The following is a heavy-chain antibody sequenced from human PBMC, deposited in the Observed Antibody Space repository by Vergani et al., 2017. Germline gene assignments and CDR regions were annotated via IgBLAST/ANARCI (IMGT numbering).Heavy chain of an antibody. CDR3: TRHYPCGDGACLHFDH. V-gene: IGHV5-51*03. Sequence: EVMLVQSGAEVKKPGESLKISCKYSESSFISNEIAWVRQMSGKGLQWMGNINPIDSKIAYSPSFQGQAIMSLDKSITTAYLQWRSLKASDTAIYYCTRHYPCGDGACLHFDHWGQGTQVTVSS. J-gene: IGHJ4*02. CDR1: ESSFISNE. CDR2: INPIDSKI. D-gene: IGHD2-21*01.